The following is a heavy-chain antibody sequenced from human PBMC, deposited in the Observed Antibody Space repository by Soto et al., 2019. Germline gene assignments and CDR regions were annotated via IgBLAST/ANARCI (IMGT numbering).Heavy chain of an antibody. V-gene: IGHV1-69*13. J-gene: IGHJ6*02. CDR1: GGTFSSYA. CDR3: ARKGYMSIALEYYYYGMDV. Sequence: SVKVSCKASGGTFSSYAISWVRQAPGQGLEWMGGIIPIFGTANYAQKFQGRVTITADESTSTAYMELSSLRPEDTAVYYCARKGYMSIALEYYYYGMDVWGQGTTVTVSS. D-gene: IGHD6-6*01. CDR2: IIPIFGTA.